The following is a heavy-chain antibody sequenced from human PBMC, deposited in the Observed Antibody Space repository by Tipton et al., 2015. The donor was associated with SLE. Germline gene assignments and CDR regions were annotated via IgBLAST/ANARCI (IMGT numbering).Heavy chain of an antibody. CDR3: ARGGLGVSYYYYMDV. Sequence: TLSLTCTVSGGSINNYYWSWIRQPPGKGLEWIGYIYYSGSTNYNPSLKSRVTISVDTSKNQFSLKLSSATAADTAVYYCARGGLGVSYYYYMDVWGKGTTVTVSS. CDR2: IYYSGST. CDR1: GGSINNYY. V-gene: IGHV4-59*01. J-gene: IGHJ6*03. D-gene: IGHD1-26*01.